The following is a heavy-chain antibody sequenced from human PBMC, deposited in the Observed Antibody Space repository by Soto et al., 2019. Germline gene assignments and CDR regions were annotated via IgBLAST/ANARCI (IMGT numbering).Heavy chain of an antibody. Sequence: GGSLRLSCAASGFTFGSYAMSWVRQPPGRGLEWVSGISSNGVGTYYANSVQGRFTISRDNSKNTVYLQMGSLRPEDMAVYYCARRARPDFYYMDVWGKGTTVTVSS. CDR2: ISSNGVGT. CDR3: ARRARPDFYYMDV. J-gene: IGHJ6*03. CDR1: GFTFGSYA. D-gene: IGHD6-6*01. V-gene: IGHV3-64*01.